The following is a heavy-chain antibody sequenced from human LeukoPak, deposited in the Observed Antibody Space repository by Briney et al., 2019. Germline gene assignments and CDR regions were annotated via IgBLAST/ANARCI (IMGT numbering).Heavy chain of an antibody. CDR2: ISAYNGNT. V-gene: IGHV1-18*01. J-gene: IGHJ5*02. Sequence: GASVKVSCKASGYTFTSYDINWVRQAPGQGLEWMGWISAYNGNTNYAQKLQGRVTMTTDTSTSTAYMELRSLRSDDTAVYYCARGAYREIPTNWFDPWGQGTLVTVSS. CDR3: ARGAYREIPTNWFDP. D-gene: IGHD4-11*01. CDR1: GYTFTSYD.